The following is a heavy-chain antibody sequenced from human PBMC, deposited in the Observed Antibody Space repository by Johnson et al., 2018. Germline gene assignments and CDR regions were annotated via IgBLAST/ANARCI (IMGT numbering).Heavy chain of an antibody. D-gene: IGHD2-8*01. CDR1: GFTFASYV. CDR3: AKGTQMLYYYYMDV. V-gene: IGHV3-30*18. CDR2: ISRDGTKK. J-gene: IGHJ6*03. Sequence: QVQLVQSGGGVVQPGKSLRLSCVASGFTFASYVLHWVRRAPGKGLEWVAIISRDGTKKYYIDSVNGRFNISRDNSKNTLFLQMNTLRAEDTAVYYCAKGTQMLYYYYMDVWGKGTTVTVSS.